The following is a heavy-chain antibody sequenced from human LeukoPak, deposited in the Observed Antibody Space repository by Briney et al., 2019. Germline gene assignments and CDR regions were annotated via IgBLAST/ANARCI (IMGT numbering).Heavy chain of an antibody. CDR1: GYTFTGYY. J-gene: IGHJ6*02. CDR2: INPNSGGT. D-gene: IGHD2-2*01. CDR3: ARDPIVVVPAPYGMDV. V-gene: IGHV1-2*02. Sequence: ASVKVSFKASGYTFTGYYMHWVRQAPGQGLEWMGWINPNSGGTNYAQKFQGRVTMTRDTSISTAYMELSRLRSDDTAVYYCARDPIVVVPAPYGMDVWGQGTTVTVSS.